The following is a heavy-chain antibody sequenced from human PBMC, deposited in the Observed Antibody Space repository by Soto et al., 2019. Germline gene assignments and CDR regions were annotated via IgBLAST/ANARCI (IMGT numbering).Heavy chain of an antibody. D-gene: IGHD3-10*01. CDR3: ARDEPDTGEGFDI. V-gene: IGHV4-4*07. J-gene: IGHJ3*02. CDR2: VYTSGTT. CDR1: GASMKTYF. Sequence: QVQLQESGPGLVKPSETLSLTCSVSGASMKTYFWSWIRQPAGKGLEWIGRVYTSGTTNYNPSLKSRVTMSVDTSKKQVSLKLISLTAADTGLYYCARDEPDTGEGFDIWGQGTMVTVSS.